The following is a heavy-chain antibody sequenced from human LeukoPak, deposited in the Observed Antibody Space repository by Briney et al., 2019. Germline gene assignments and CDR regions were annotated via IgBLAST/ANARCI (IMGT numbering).Heavy chain of an antibody. D-gene: IGHD3-16*02. CDR3: ARAYQPLGGLSFPDS. CDR1: GYTFTSYA. J-gene: IGHJ5*01. Sequence: GASVKVSCKASGYTFTSYAVNWVRQAPGQGLEWMGWINTNTGNPAYAQGFTGRFVFSLDTSVSTAYLQISSLKAEDTAVYYCARAYQPLGGLSFPDSWGQGTLVTVSS. V-gene: IGHV7-4-1*02. CDR2: INTNTGNP.